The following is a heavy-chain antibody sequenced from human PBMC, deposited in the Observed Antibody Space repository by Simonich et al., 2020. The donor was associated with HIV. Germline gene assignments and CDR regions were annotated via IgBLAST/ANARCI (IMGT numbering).Heavy chain of an antibody. V-gene: IGHV1-2*02. CDR2: SNPNRGVT. CDR3: AKSPLVGAQDDAFDI. CDR1: GYTFTGNY. Sequence: QVQLVQSGAEVKKPGASVKVSCKASGYTFTGNYMHWVRQAPGQGLEWMGWSNPNRGVTNYAQKLQGRVTRTRDTSISTAYMELRRLKSDDTAVYYCAKSPLVGAQDDAFDIWGQGTMVTVSS. J-gene: IGHJ3*02. D-gene: IGHD1-26*01.